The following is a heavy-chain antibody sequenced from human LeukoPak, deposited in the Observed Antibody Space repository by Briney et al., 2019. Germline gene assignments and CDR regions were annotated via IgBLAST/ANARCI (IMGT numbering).Heavy chain of an antibody. CDR2: INWNGGST. D-gene: IGHD2-15*01. CDR1: GFTFDDYG. CDR3: ARDGSRVYGMDV. J-gene: IGHJ6*02. Sequence: PGGSLRLSCAASGFTFDDYGMSWVRQAPGKGLEWVSGINWNGGSTGYADSVKGRFTISRDDAKNSLYLQMNSLRAEDTALYHCARDGSRVYGMDVWGQGTTVTVSS. V-gene: IGHV3-20*01.